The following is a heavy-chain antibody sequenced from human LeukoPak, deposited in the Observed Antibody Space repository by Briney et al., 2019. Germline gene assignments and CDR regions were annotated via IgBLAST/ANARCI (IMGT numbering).Heavy chain of an antibody. CDR3: AKDSYVSGRPLHTFDV. CDR1: GFTFAIHA. V-gene: IGHV3-23*01. D-gene: IGHD3-10*01. Sequence: GGSLRLSCAASGFTFAIHAMTWVRQAPGKGLEWISGISGDGASTHYAESVKGQFTISRDNSQNTLFLQMNSLRVEDTAIYYCAKDSYVSGRPLHTFDVWGQGTMVTVSS. J-gene: IGHJ3*01. CDR2: ISGDGAST.